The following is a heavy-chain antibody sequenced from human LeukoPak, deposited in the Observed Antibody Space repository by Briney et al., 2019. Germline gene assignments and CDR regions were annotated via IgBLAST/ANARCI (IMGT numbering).Heavy chain of an antibody. CDR2: INPNSGGT. D-gene: IGHD2-2*01. V-gene: IGHV1-2*04. CDR1: GYTFTGYY. Sequence: ASVKVSCKASGYTFTGYYMHWVRQAPGQGLEWTGWINPNSGGTNYAQKFQGWVTMTRDTSISTAFMELSRLRTDDTAVYYCARDIRDCSSTSCSSRFDPWGQGTLVTVSS. J-gene: IGHJ5*02. CDR3: ARDIRDCSSTSCSSRFDP.